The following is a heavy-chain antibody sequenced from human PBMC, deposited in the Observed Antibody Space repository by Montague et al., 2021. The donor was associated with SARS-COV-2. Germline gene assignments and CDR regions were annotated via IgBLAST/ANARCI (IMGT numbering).Heavy chain of an antibody. Sequence: SETLSLTCTVSGGSISSYYWSWIRQPPGKGLEWIGYINYSGITNYNPSLKSRVTISVDTSKNQFSLKLSSVTAADTAVYYCAMDFPRWLQFDPYCDFWGQGTLVTVSS. CDR2: INYSGIT. J-gene: IGHJ4*02. V-gene: IGHV4-59*03. CDR3: AMDFPRWLQFDPYCDF. D-gene: IGHD5-24*01. CDR1: GGSISSYY.